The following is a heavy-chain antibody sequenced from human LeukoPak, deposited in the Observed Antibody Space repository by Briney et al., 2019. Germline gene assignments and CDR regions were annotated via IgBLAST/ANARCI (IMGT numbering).Heavy chain of an antibody. Sequence: SETPSLTCTVSGGSISSGGYYWSWIRQHPGKGLEWIGYIYYSGSTYYNPSLKSRVTISVDTSKNQFSLKLSSVTAADTAVYYCARDGNYYDSSGYYGTLYGMDVWGQGTTVTVSS. J-gene: IGHJ6*02. CDR1: GGSISSGGYY. D-gene: IGHD3-22*01. V-gene: IGHV4-31*03. CDR2: IYYSGST. CDR3: ARDGNYYDSSGYYGTLYGMDV.